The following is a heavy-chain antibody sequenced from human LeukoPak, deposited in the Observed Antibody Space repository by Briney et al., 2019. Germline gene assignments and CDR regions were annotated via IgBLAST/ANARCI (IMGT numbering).Heavy chain of an antibody. CDR1: GFTFSSYE. Sequence: PGGSLRLSCAASGFTFSSYEMNWVRQAPGKGLEWVANIKQDGTEKKYVDSVKGRFTISRDNAKNSLYLQMNSLRAEDTAVYYCAELGITMIGGVWGKGATVTISS. CDR2: IKQDGTEK. J-gene: IGHJ6*04. CDR3: AELGITMIGGV. V-gene: IGHV3-7*01. D-gene: IGHD3-10*02.